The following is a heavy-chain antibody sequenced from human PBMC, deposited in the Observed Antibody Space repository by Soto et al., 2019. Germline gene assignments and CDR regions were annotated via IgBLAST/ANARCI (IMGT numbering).Heavy chain of an antibody. V-gene: IGHV4-61*01. J-gene: IGHJ6*02. CDR3: ARDEEGYCSDTSCPDGMDV. CDR2: ISYSGST. Sequence: QVQLQGSGPGLVKPSETLSLTCTVSSVSVSSGRYYWSWIRQPPGKGLEWIGYISYSGSTNYKPSLKSRVTISLVTSKNQFSLRLTSVTAADTAVYYCARDEEGYCSDTSCPDGMDVWGQGTTVAISS. D-gene: IGHD2-2*01. CDR1: SVSVSSGRYY.